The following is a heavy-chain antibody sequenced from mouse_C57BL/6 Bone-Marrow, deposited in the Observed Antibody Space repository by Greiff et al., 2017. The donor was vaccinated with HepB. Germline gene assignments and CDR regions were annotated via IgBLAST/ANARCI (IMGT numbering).Heavy chain of an antibody. D-gene: IGHD1-1*01. V-gene: IGHV3-6*01. J-gene: IGHJ2*01. CDR1: GYSITSGYY. Sequence: EVKLMESGPGLVKHSQSLSLTCSVTGYSITSGYYWNWIRQFPGNKLEWMGYISYDGSNNYNPSLKNRISITRDTSKNQFFLKLNSVTTEDTATYYCARGYYGSTLYFDYWGQGTTLTVSS. CDR3: ARGYYGSTLYFDY. CDR2: ISYDGSN.